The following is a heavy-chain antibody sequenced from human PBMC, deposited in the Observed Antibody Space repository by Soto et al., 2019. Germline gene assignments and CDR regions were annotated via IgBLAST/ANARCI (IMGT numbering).Heavy chain of an antibody. D-gene: IGHD6-19*01. J-gene: IGHJ6*02. CDR3: ARDAAVAGNSYGMDV. V-gene: IGHV1-69*13. Sequence: ASVKVSCKASGGTFSSYAISWVRQAPGQGLEWMGGIIPIFGTANYAQKFQGRVTITADESTSTAYMELRSLRSDDTAVYYCARDAAVAGNSYGMDVWGQGTTVTVSS. CDR1: GGTFSSYA. CDR2: IIPIFGTA.